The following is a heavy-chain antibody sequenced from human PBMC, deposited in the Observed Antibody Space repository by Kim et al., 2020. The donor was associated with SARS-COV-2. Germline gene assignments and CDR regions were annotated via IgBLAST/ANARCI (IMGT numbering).Heavy chain of an antibody. J-gene: IGHJ4*02. CDR3: ARRQFTSGWYYFDY. Sequence: YVDSVKDRFTISRDNAKNTLYLQMNSLRAEDTAVYYCARRQFTSGWYYFDYWGQGTLVTVSS. V-gene: IGHV3-74*01. D-gene: IGHD6-19*01.